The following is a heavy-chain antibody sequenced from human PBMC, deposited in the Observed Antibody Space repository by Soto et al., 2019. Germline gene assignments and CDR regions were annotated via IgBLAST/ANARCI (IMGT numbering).Heavy chain of an antibody. CDR3: GSHYYDSTPYLPRRRPALDI. CDR1: GGSISSGDYF. J-gene: IGHJ3*02. Sequence: SETLSLTCTVSGGSISSGDYFWSWIRQPPGKGLEWIGYIYYSGNTYFNPSLKSRLTISIEASQNQISLRLSSVTAADTAMYYCGSHYYDSTPYLPRRRPALDISSQGTMLSVSS. D-gene: IGHD3-22*01. V-gene: IGHV4-31*03. CDR2: IYYSGNT.